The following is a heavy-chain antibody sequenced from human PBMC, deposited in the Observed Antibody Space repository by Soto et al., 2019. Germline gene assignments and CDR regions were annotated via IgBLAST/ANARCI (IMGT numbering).Heavy chain of an antibody. D-gene: IGHD3-10*01. CDR2: ISWNSGSI. Sequence: GGSLRLSCAASGFTFDDYAMHWVRQAPGKGLEWVSGISWNSGSIGYADSVKGRFTISRDNAKNSLYLQMNSLRAEDTALYYCAKDMEDTGGFDYWGQGTLVTVSS. J-gene: IGHJ4*02. V-gene: IGHV3-9*01. CDR3: AKDMEDTGGFDY. CDR1: GFTFDDYA.